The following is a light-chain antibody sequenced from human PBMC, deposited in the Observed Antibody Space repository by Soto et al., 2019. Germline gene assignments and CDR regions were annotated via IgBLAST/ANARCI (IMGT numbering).Light chain of an antibody. CDR3: QQFGSSPGFT. CDR2: GAS. Sequence: EIVLTQSPGTLSLSPGERATLSCRASQSINSRYLAWYQQKPGQAPRFLIYGASSMATGIPDRFSGSGSGTDFTLTISRLEPEDFAVYYCQQFGSSPGFTFGPGTKVDIK. CDR1: QSINSRY. V-gene: IGKV3-20*01. J-gene: IGKJ3*01.